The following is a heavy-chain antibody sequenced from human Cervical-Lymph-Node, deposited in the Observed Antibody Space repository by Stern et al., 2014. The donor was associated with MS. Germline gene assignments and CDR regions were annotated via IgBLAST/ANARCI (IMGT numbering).Heavy chain of an antibody. J-gene: IGHJ4*02. V-gene: IGHV3-74*02. Sequence: VQLVESGGGLVQPGGSLRLSCAASGFTFSSYWMHWVRQAPGQGLGWVSRINSDGSSTSYADSVKGRFTISRDNAKNTLYLQMNSLRAEDTAVYYCAASVAAHGGDYWGQGTLVTVSS. D-gene: IGHD6-19*01. CDR1: GFTFSSYW. CDR2: INSDGSST. CDR3: AASVAAHGGDY.